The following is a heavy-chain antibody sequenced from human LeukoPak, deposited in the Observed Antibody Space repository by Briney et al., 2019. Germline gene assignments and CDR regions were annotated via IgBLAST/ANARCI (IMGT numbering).Heavy chain of an antibody. CDR3: LLATINSGLFHY. CDR1: GFTVSSNT. CDR2: LYSDGRT. J-gene: IGHJ4*02. D-gene: IGHD5-24*01. V-gene: IGHV3-53*01. Sequence: GGSLRLSCAASGFTVSSNTMSWVRQAPGKGLELVSVLYSDGRTYYEDSVKGRFTISRDNSKNTLFLQMNSLRAEDTAVYYCLLATINSGLFHYWGQGTLVTVSS.